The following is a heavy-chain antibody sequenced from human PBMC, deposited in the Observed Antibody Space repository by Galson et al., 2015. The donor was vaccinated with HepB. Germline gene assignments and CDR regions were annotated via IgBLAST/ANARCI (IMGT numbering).Heavy chain of an antibody. J-gene: IGHJ4*02. D-gene: IGHD1-26*01. CDR2: IYRGGTT. Sequence: SLRLSCAASGFTVSNNYMAWVRQAPGKGLEWVSLIYRGGTTYYADSVKGRFTISRDNSKNTLYLQMNSLRAENTAVYYCARDSPVGTTTYFDYWGQGTLVTVSS. CDR1: GFTVSNNY. V-gene: IGHV3-53*01. CDR3: ARDSPVGTTTYFDY.